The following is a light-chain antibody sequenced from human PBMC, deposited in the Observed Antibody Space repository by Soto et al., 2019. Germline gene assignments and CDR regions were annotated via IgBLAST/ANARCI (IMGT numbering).Light chain of an antibody. Sequence: QSVLTQPPSASGSPGQSVTISCTGTSSDVGGYKYVSWYHQHPGKAPKLMIYEVSKRPSGVPDRFSGSKSGNTASLTVSGLQAEDEADYYCSSYAGSNKQVFGTGTKVTVL. V-gene: IGLV2-8*01. J-gene: IGLJ1*01. CDR2: EVS. CDR3: SSYAGSNKQV. CDR1: SSDVGGYKY.